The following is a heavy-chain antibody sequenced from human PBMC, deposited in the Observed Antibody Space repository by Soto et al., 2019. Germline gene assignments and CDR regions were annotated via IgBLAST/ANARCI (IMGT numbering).Heavy chain of an antibody. CDR3: AKHPADGYNYYFDY. V-gene: IGHV3-23*01. D-gene: IGHD5-12*01. CDR2: IRGSGGIT. CDR1: GFTFSSYA. J-gene: IGHJ4*02. Sequence: GGSLRLSCAASGFTFSSYAMSWVRQAPGKGLEWVSAIRGSGGITFYADSVKGRFTISRDNSKNTLYLQMNSLRAEDTAVYYCAKHPADGYNYYFDYWGQGTLVTVSS.